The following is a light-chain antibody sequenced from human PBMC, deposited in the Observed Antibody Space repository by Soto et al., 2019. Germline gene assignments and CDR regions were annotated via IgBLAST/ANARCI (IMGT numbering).Light chain of an antibody. CDR1: QRVHY. V-gene: IGKV3-11*01. CDR3: QQRSSPTWT. CDR2: DIS. Sequence: DIVLTQSPATLSLSPGETATLSCRSSQRVHYLAWYQQKRGKAPKLLIYDISTRASGVPTWFSGSGSGTEFTLTINNLEPEDFAVYYCQQRSSPTWTFGPGTKVDIK. J-gene: IGKJ1*01.